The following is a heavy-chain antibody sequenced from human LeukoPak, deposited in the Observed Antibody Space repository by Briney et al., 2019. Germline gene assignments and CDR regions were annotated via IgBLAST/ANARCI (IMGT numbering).Heavy chain of an antibody. CDR3: ASSRYGSGSYNYYYYGMDV. V-gene: IGHV1-69*04. CDR1: GGTFSSYA. Sequence: SVKVSCKASGGTFSSYAISWVRQAPGQGLEWMGRIIPILGIANYAQKFQGRVTITADKSTSTAYTELSSLRSEDTAVYYCASSRYGSGSYNYYYYGMDVWGQGTTVTVSS. CDR2: IIPILGIA. D-gene: IGHD3-10*01. J-gene: IGHJ6*02.